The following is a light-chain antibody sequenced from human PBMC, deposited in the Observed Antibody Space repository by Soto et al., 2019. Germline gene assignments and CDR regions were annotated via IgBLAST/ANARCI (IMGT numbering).Light chain of an antibody. CDR1: QSISSW. J-gene: IGKJ2*01. Sequence: DIQMTQSPSTLSASVGDRVTITCRASQSISSWLAWYQQKPGKAPKLLIYDASSLESGVPSRFSGSGSGTEFTLTISSLQPDDFATYYCQQYNSYSLSTLGQGTKLEIK. CDR3: QQYNSYSLST. V-gene: IGKV1-5*01. CDR2: DAS.